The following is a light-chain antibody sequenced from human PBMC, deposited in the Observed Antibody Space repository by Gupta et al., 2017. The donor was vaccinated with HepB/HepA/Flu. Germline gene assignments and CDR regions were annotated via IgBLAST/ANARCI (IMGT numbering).Light chain of an antibody. CDR1: NIGSKT. V-gene: IGLV3-21*04. CDR2: YDR. Sequence: SYVLTQPPSVSVAPRRTARITCGGNNIGSKTVHWYQQKPCQAPVVVKYYDRDRPSGIPERFSGFNSGNTATLTINKVEAGDEADYYCQVWDTTTNLVVFGGGAKLTVL. CDR3: QVWDTTTNLVV. J-gene: IGLJ2*01.